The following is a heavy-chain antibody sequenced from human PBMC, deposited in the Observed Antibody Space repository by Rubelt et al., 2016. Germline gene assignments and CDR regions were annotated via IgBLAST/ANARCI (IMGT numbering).Heavy chain of an antibody. J-gene: IGHJ4*02. Sequence: QLQLQESGPGLVKPSETMSLTCTVSGGSISSTSYYWGCIRQPPGKGLEWIGSVYYSGSTYYKPSLKSRVTISVDTSQNLFPLRLSSVTAADTAVYYWARQWPGAEAAFDYWGQGTLVTVSS. V-gene: IGHV4-39*01. CDR3: ARQWPGAEAAFDY. CDR2: VYYSGST. CDR1: GGSISSTSYY. D-gene: IGHD6-13*01.